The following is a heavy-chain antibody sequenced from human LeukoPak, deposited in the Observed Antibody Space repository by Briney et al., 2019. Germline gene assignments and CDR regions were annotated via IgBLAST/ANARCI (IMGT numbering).Heavy chain of an antibody. J-gene: IGHJ5*02. CDR3: ARERNYYDSSGYYHPGGRFEP. CDR1: GFTFSSYS. CDR2: ISSSSSTI. Sequence: GGSLRLSCAASGFTFSSYSMSWVRQAPGKGLEWVSYISSSSSTIYYADSVKGRFTISRDKAKNSLYLQMNSLRAEDTAVYYCARERNYYDSSGYYHPGGRFEPWGQGTLVTVSS. D-gene: IGHD3-22*01. V-gene: IGHV3-48*01.